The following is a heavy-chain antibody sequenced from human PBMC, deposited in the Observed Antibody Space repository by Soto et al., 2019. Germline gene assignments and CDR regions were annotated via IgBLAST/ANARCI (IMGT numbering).Heavy chain of an antibody. D-gene: IGHD3-22*01. Sequence: GGSLRLSCAASGFTFSSYAMHWVRQAPGKGLEWVAVISYDGSNKYYADSVKGRFTISRDNSKNTLYLQMNSLRAEDTAVYYCARGYYYDSSGYYALGYWGQGT. CDR1: GFTFSSYA. V-gene: IGHV3-30-3*01. J-gene: IGHJ4*02. CDR3: ARGYYYDSSGYYALGY. CDR2: ISYDGSNK.